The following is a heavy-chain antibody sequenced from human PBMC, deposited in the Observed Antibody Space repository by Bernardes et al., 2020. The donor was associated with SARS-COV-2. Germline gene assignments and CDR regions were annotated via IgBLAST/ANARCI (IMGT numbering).Heavy chain of an antibody. J-gene: IGHJ4*02. Sequence: VGPLLLSCAASGFTFRSYWLAWVRQAPGKGLEWVANIKQDGSQQVYVNSVKGRFTISRDNAKNSLYLQMNSLRAEDSAVYYCARDNTFMLDYWGRGTLVTVSS. V-gene: IGHV3-7*03. CDR3: ARDNTFMLDY. D-gene: IGHD3-16*01. CDR2: IKQDGSQQ. CDR1: GFTFRSYW.